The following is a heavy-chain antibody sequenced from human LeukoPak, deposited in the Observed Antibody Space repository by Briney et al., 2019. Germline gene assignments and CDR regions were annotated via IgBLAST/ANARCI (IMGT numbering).Heavy chain of an antibody. CDR2: IYTNGIT. V-gene: IGHV4-4*07. CDR1: GDSISSYY. J-gene: IGHJ6*03. CDR3: ARGGRAPRYYYYMDV. D-gene: IGHD3-10*01. Sequence: SDTLSLICTVSGDSISSYYWSWIRQPAGEGLEWIGRIYTNGITNYNPSLKSRVTMSVDTSKSQFSLKLSSVTAADTAVYYCARGGRAPRYYYYMDVWGKGTTVTVSS.